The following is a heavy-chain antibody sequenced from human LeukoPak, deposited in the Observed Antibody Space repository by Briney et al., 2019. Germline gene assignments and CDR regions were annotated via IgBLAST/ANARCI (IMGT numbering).Heavy chain of an antibody. Sequence: PGRSLRLSCAASGFTFDDYAMHWVRQAPGKGLEWVSGISWNSGSIGYADSVKGRFTISRDNAENSLYLQMNSLRAEDTAVYYCARDVYESGTPFDYWGQGTLVTVSS. J-gene: IGHJ4*02. CDR3: ARDVYESGTPFDY. CDR2: ISWNSGSI. D-gene: IGHD5/OR15-5a*01. V-gene: IGHV3-9*01. CDR1: GFTFDDYA.